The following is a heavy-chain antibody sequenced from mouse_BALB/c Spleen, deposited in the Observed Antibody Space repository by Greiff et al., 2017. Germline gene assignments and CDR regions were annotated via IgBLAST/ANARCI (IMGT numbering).Heavy chain of an antibody. CDR3: ARRGTVVATDYAMDY. CDR1: GFTFSDYY. J-gene: IGHJ4*01. Sequence: EVQGVESGGGLVKPGGSLKLSCAASGFTFSDYYMYWVRQTPEKRLEWVATISDGGSYTYYPDSVKGRFTISRDNAKNNLYLQMSSLKSEDTAMYYCARRGTVVATDYAMDYWGQGTSVTVSS. CDR2: ISDGGSYT. V-gene: IGHV5-4*02. D-gene: IGHD1-1*01.